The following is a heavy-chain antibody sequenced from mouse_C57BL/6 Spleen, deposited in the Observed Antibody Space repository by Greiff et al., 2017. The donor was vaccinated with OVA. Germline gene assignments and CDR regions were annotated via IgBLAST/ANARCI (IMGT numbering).Heavy chain of an antibody. Sequence: EVQLQESGEGLVKPGGSLKLSCAASGFTFSSYAMSWVRQTPEKRLEWVAYISSGGDYIYYADTVKGRFTISRDNARNTLYLQMSSLKSEDTAMYYGTRVRYGSSYVDYAMDYWGQGTSVTVSS. CDR1: GFTFSSYA. D-gene: IGHD1-1*01. CDR2: ISSGGDYI. CDR3: TRVRYGSSYVDYAMDY. J-gene: IGHJ4*01. V-gene: IGHV5-9-1*02.